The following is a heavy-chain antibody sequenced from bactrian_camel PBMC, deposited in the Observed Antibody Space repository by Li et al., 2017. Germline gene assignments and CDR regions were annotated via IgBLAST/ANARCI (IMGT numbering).Heavy chain of an antibody. J-gene: IGHJ4*01. Sequence: HVQLVESGGGLVQPGTSARLSCVASEFSLYMVWVRQAPGKGLEWISGIGPNGNNAHYADSVKDRFTISRDNTMYMLYLQLNSLKTEDTAMYYCARQRDYYRDYVMAYWARGPRSPSP. CDR1: EFSLY. D-gene: IGHD4*01. V-gene: IGHV3-2*01. CDR2: IGPNGNNA.